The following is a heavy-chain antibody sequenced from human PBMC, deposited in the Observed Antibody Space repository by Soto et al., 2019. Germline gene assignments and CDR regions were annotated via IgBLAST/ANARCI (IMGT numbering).Heavy chain of an antibody. CDR1: GFTFSNYN. Sequence: HLVESGGGLVEPGGSLRLSCAASGFTFSNYNMNWVRQAPGKGLEWVSSINPDSTYTYYADSMRGRFTISRDNANDSLYLHMTSLRVEDTAVYFCARDTGRLLRIGYSEDWGQGTLVTVSS. D-gene: IGHD2-15*01. CDR2: INPDSTYT. CDR3: ARDTGRLLRIGYSED. J-gene: IGHJ4*02. V-gene: IGHV3-21*01.